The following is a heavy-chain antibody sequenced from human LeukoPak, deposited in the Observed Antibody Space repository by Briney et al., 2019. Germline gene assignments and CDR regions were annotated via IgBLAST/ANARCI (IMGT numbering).Heavy chain of an antibody. Sequence: ASVKVSCKASGYTFTSYDINWVRQATGQGLEWMGWMNPNSGNTGYAQKFQGRVTMTRNTSISTAYMELSSLRSEDTAVYYCARVREDYDSSGYRYNWFDPWGQGTLVTVSS. CDR3: ARVREDYDSSGYRYNWFDP. J-gene: IGHJ5*02. D-gene: IGHD3-22*01. CDR1: GYTFTSYD. V-gene: IGHV1-8*01. CDR2: MNPNSGNT.